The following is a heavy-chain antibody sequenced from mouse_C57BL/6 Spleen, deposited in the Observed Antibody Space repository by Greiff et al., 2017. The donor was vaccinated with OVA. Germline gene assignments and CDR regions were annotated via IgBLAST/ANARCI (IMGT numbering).Heavy chain of an antibody. CDR2: INPNNGGT. D-gene: IGHD1-1*01. V-gene: IGHV1-26*01. CDR1: GYTFTDYY. CDR3: ARGDYYYGSSPCAY. J-gene: IGHJ3*01. Sequence: VQLQQSGPELVKPGASVKISCKASGYTFTDYYMNWVKQSHGKSLEWIGDINPNNGGTSYNQKFKGKATLTVDKSSSTAYMELRSLTSEDSAVYYCARGDYYYGSSPCAYWGQGTLVTVAA.